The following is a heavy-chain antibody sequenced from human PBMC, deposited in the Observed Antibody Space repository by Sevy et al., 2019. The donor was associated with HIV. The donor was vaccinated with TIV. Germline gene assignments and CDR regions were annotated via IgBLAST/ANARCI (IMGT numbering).Heavy chain of an antibody. D-gene: IGHD6-6*01. Sequence: SEILSLTCAVYGGSFSGYYWSWIRQPPGKVLEWVGEINHSGSTNYNPSLKSRVTISVDTSKNQCSLKLSSVTAADTAVYHCATAVQGGLAARRGTNYFDYWGQGTLVTVSS. CDR3: ATAVQGGLAARRGTNYFDY. CDR2: INHSGST. J-gene: IGHJ4*02. CDR1: GGSFSGYY. V-gene: IGHV4-34*01.